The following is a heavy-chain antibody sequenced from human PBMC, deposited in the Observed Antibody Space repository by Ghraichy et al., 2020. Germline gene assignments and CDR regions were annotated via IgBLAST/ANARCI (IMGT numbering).Heavy chain of an antibody. Sequence: GGSLRLSCAASGFTFDDYAMHWVRQAPGKGLEWVSGISWNSGSIGYVDSVKGRFTISRDNAKNSLYLQMNSLRAEDTALYYCAKGGIAVAGTVDYWGQGTLVTVSS. CDR1: GFTFDDYA. CDR3: AKGGIAVAGTVDY. D-gene: IGHD6-19*01. J-gene: IGHJ4*02. CDR2: ISWNSGSI. V-gene: IGHV3-9*01.